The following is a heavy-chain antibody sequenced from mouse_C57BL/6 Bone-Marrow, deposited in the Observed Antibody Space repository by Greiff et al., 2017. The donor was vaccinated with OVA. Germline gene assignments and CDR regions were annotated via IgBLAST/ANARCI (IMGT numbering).Heavy chain of an antibody. Sequence: EVQLQQSGAELVRPGASVKLSCTASGFNIKDYYMHWVKQRPEQGLEWIGRIDPEDGDTEYAPKFQGKATMTADTSSNTAYLQLSSLTSEDTAVYYCTTSTAQALSFAYWGQGTLVTVSA. CDR2: IDPEDGDT. V-gene: IGHV14-1*01. D-gene: IGHD3-2*02. CDR3: TTSTAQALSFAY. J-gene: IGHJ3*01. CDR1: GFNIKDYY.